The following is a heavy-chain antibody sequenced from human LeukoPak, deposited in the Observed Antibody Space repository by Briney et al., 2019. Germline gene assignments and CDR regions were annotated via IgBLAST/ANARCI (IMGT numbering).Heavy chain of an antibody. D-gene: IGHD1-1*01. Sequence: ASVKVSCKASGYTFTSYYMHWVRQAPGQGLEWMGLINPSGGSTSYAQKFQGRVTMTRDTSTSTVYMELSSLRSEDTAVYYCARDRFERYYYYGMDVWGQGTTVTVSS. CDR1: GYTFTSYY. J-gene: IGHJ6*02. V-gene: IGHV1-46*01. CDR2: INPSGGST. CDR3: ARDRFERYYYYGMDV.